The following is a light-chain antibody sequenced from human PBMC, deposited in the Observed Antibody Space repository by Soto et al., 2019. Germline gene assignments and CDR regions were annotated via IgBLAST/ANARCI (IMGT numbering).Light chain of an antibody. CDR2: GAS. J-gene: IGKJ1*01. V-gene: IGKV3-20*01. Sequence: IVLTQSPGALSLYPGERATHSCRASQSVSSSYLAWYQQKPGQAPRLLIYGASSRATGIPDRFSGSGSGTDFTLTISRWEPEDFAVYYCQQYGSSQWTFGQGTKVDIK. CDR1: QSVSSSY. CDR3: QQYGSSQWT.